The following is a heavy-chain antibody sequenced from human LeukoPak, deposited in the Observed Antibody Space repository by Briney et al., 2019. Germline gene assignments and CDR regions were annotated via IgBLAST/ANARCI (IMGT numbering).Heavy chain of an antibody. V-gene: IGHV4-39*01. CDR1: GGSISSSSYY. Sequence: SETLSLTCTVSGGSISSSSYYWGWIPQPPGKGLEWIGSIYYSGSTYYNPSLKSRVTISVDTSKNQFSLKLSSVTAADTAVYYCVRWLQQLGGYYFDYWGQGTLVTVSP. D-gene: IGHD5-24*01. J-gene: IGHJ4*02. CDR3: VRWLQQLGGYYFDY. CDR2: IYYSGST.